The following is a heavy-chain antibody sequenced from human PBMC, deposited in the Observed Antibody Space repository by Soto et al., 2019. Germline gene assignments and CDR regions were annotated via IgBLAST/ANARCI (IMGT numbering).Heavy chain of an antibody. J-gene: IGHJ6*03. CDR1: GGSISSSSYY. CDR3: ARLSFGKNWNYAYYYYYMDV. CDR2: IYYSGST. V-gene: IGHV4-39*01. D-gene: IGHD1-7*01. Sequence: SETLSLTCTVSGGSISSSSYYWGWIRQPPGKRLEWIGSIYYSGSTYYNPSLKSRVTISVDTSKNQFSLKLSSVTAADTAVYYFARLSFGKNWNYAYYYYYMDVWGKGTTVTVSS.